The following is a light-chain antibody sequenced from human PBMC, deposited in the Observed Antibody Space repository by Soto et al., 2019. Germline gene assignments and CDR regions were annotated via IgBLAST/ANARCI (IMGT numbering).Light chain of an antibody. CDR2: GDI. J-gene: IGLJ1*01. CDR3: QSYDSSLSGLYV. Sequence: QSALTQPPSVSGAPGQRVTISCTGRNSNIGAGYDVHWYQHLPGTAPKLLIYGDINRPSGVPDRFSGSKSGTSASLAITGLQAEDEADYYCQSYDSSLSGLYVFGTGTKLTVL. CDR1: NSNIGAGYD. V-gene: IGLV1-40*01.